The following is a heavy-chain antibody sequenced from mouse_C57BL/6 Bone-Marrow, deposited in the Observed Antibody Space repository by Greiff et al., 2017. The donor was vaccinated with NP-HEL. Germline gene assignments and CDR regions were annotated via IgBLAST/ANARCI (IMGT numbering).Heavy chain of an antibody. D-gene: IGHD1-1*01. V-gene: IGHV1-19*01. Sequence: VQLQQSGPVLVKPGASVKMSCKASGYTFTDYYMNWVKQSHGKSLEWIGVINPYNGGTSYNQKFKGKATLTVDKSSSTAYMALNSLTSEDSAVYYCASESSYVWYFDVWGTGTTVTVSS. CDR1: GYTFTDYY. CDR3: ASESSYVWYFDV. J-gene: IGHJ1*03. CDR2: INPYNGGT.